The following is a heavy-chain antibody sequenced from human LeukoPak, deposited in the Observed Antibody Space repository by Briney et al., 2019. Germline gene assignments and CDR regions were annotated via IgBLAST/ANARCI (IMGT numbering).Heavy chain of an antibody. CDR2: INHSGTT. CDR1: GESFSGYY. Sequence: SETLSLTCVVYGESFSGYYWTWIRQAPGKGVEWIGEINHSGTTTYNPSLKSRVTISVDTSNNQFSLKLSSVTAADTAVYHCARGTSGYSYGFFDYWGQGTLVTVSS. CDR3: ARGTSGYSYGFFDY. D-gene: IGHD5-12*01. V-gene: IGHV4-34*01. J-gene: IGHJ4*02.